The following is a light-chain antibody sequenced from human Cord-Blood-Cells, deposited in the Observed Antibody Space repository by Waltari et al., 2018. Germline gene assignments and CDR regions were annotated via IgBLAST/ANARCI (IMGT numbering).Light chain of an antibody. J-gene: IGLJ3*02. Sequence: QSVLTQPPSASGTPGQRVTLSCSGSSSHIGSNTVNWYQQLPGTAPKRLTYSNNQRPSGVPDRFSGSKSGTSASLAISGLQSEDEADYYCAAWDDSLNGSWVFGGGTKLTVL. V-gene: IGLV1-44*01. CDR2: SNN. CDR3: AAWDDSLNGSWV. CDR1: SSHIGSNT.